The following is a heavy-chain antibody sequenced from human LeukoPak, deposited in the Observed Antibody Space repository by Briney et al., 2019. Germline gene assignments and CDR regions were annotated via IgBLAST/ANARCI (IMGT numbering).Heavy chain of an antibody. D-gene: IGHD3-3*01. J-gene: IGHJ4*02. Sequence: QPGGSLRLSGAASGFTFRNYWMGWVRQAPGKGLGWVANTKPDGRAEYYADSVRGRFTTPRDNANNFLYLQMNSLRAEDTGVYYCARDGGLITNFDYWGQGTLVTVSS. CDR1: GFTFRNYW. CDR2: TKPDGRAE. CDR3: ARDGGLITNFDY. V-gene: IGHV3-7*01.